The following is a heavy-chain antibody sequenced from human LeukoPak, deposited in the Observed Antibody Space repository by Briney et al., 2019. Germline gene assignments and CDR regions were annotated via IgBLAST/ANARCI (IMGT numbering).Heavy chain of an antibody. V-gene: IGHV4-59*01. CDR1: GGSISSYY. CDR2: IYYSGST. CDR3: AKGCYFDL. J-gene: IGHJ2*01. Sequence: KPSETLSLTCSVSGGSISSYYWSWLRQPPGKGMEWIGYIYYSGSTNYNPSLKSRVTISVDTSKNQFSLQLTSVTAADTTVYYCAKGCYFDLWGQGTLVTVSS.